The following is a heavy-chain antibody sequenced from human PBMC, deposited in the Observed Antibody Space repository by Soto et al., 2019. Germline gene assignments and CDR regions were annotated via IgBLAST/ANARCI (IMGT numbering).Heavy chain of an antibody. CDR3: AREPAYYDFWSGYQTLRNYYMDV. CDR2: INHSGSS. Sequence: SETLSLTCAVYGGSFSGYYWSWVRQPPGEGLEWIGEINHSGSSKYNPALKSRVTISVDTYKKQVSLKLSSVTAADTAVYYCAREPAYYDFWSGYQTLRNYYMDVWGKGTTVTVSS. CDR1: GGSFSGYY. V-gene: IGHV4-34*01. D-gene: IGHD3-3*01. J-gene: IGHJ6*03.